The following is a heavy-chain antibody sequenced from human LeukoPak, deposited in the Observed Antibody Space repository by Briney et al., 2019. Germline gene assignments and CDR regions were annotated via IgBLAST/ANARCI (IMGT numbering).Heavy chain of an antibody. Sequence: GGSLRLSCAASGFTFSSYALSWVRQAPGKGLEWVSHIGASGVTIYYTDSVKGRFTISRDNAKNSLYLQMNGLRAEDTAVYYCAREHSGSYLDYWGQGTLVTVSS. CDR2: IGASGVTI. D-gene: IGHD1-26*01. CDR3: AREHSGSYLDY. J-gene: IGHJ4*02. V-gene: IGHV3-48*04. CDR1: GFTFSSYA.